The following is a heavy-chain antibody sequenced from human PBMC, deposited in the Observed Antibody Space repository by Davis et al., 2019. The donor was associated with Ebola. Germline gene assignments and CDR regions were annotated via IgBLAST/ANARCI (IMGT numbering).Heavy chain of an antibody. CDR2: ITHSGST. D-gene: IGHD3-16*01. CDR1: GVSFSGYY. Sequence: GSLRLSCAVYGVSFSGYYWSWIRQPPGKGLEWIGEITHSGSTNYNPSLKSRVTISVDTSKNQFSRKLSSVTAADTAVYYCARGPSLRNFDYWGQGTLVTVSS. J-gene: IGHJ4*02. V-gene: IGHV4-34*01. CDR3: ARGPSLRNFDY.